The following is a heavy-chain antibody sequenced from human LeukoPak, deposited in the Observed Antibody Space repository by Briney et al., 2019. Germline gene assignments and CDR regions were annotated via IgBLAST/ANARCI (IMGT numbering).Heavy chain of an antibody. D-gene: IGHD6-25*01. V-gene: IGHV4-34*01. Sequence: PSETLSLTGAVYGGAFSGYYWSWIRQPPGKGLEWIGEINHSGSTNYNPSLKSRVTISVDTSKNQFSLKLSSVTAADTAVYYCARHPRLLGGFDYWGQGTLVTVSS. CDR2: INHSGST. CDR3: ARHPRLLGGFDY. J-gene: IGHJ4*02. CDR1: GGAFSGYY.